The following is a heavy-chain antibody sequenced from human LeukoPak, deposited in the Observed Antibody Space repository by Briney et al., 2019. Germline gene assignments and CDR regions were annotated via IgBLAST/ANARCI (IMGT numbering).Heavy chain of an antibody. Sequence: ASVKVSCKASGYTFTGYYMHWVRQAPGQGLEWMGWINPNSGGTNYAQKFQGRVTMTRDTSISTAYMELSRLRSDDTAVYYCARGWLRSYYCYGMDVWGQGTTDTVSS. D-gene: IGHD5-12*01. CDR1: GYTFTGYY. J-gene: IGHJ6*02. V-gene: IGHV1-2*02. CDR3: ARGWLRSYYCYGMDV. CDR2: INPNSGGT.